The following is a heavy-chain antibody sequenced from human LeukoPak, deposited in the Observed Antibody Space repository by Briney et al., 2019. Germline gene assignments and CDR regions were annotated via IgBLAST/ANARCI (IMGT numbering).Heavy chain of an antibody. D-gene: IGHD3-9*01. CDR2: IGGGGIIT. CDR1: GFTFSTYG. Sequence: GGSLRLSCSASGFTFSTYGMTWVRQAPGKGLDWVAIIGGGGIITYYADSVKGRFTISRDNAKNTLYLQMKSLRAEDTAVYYCVRDWDHFDFDSWGLGTLVTVSS. CDR3: VRDWDHFDFDS. J-gene: IGHJ5*01. V-gene: IGHV3-23*01.